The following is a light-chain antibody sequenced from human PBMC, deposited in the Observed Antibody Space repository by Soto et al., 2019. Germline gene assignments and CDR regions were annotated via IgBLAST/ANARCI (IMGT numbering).Light chain of an antibody. V-gene: IGLV1-51*01. CDR1: SSNIGNNY. J-gene: IGLJ2*01. CDR3: GTWDSSRSAVV. CDR2: DNN. Sequence: QSVLTQPPSVSAAPGQKVTISCSGSSSNIGNNYVFCYQQHPGTAAKLLIYDNNKRPSGIPDRFSGSKAGTSATLGITGLQTGDEDDYYCGTWDSSRSAVVFGGGTKVTVL.